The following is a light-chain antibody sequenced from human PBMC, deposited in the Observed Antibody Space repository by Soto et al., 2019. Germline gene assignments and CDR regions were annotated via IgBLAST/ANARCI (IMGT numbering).Light chain of an antibody. CDR1: QSINSNS. Sequence: EIVLTQSPDTLSLSPGERATLSCRASQSINSNSLAWYQQKPGQGPRPLIYGASSRATGIPDRFSGSGSGTDFTRTISRLEPEDFAVYYCQQYDSSPRTFGQGTKVEIK. J-gene: IGKJ1*01. CDR2: GAS. V-gene: IGKV3-20*01. CDR3: QQYDSSPRT.